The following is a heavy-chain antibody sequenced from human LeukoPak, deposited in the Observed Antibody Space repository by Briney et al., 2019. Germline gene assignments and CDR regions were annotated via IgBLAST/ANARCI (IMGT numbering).Heavy chain of an antibody. CDR2: IYYGGVT. J-gene: IGHJ4*02. V-gene: IGHV4-39*01. D-gene: IGHD6-13*01. CDR3: ARVSYSSSWYGRDY. CDR1: GGSITSSSYY. Sequence: PSETLSLTCTVSGGSITSSSYYWGWIRQPPGKGLAWIGNIYYGGVTYYNPSLKSRVTISVDTSKNQFSLKLSSVTAADTAVYYCARVSYSSSWYGRDYWGQGTLVTVSS.